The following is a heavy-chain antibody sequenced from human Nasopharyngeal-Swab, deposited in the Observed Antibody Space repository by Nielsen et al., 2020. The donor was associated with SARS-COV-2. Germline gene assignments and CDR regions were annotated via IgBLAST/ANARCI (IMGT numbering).Heavy chain of an antibody. D-gene: IGHD2-15*01. J-gene: IGHJ2*01. CDR2: ISYDGSNK. CDR1: GFTFSSYA. CDR3: ARAGGSYFDL. Sequence: GESLKISCAASGFTFSSYAMHLVRQAPGKGLEWVAVISYDGSNKYYADSVKGRFTISRDNSKNTLYLQMNSLRAEDTAVYYCARAGGSYFDLWGRGTLVTVSS. V-gene: IGHV3-30-3*01.